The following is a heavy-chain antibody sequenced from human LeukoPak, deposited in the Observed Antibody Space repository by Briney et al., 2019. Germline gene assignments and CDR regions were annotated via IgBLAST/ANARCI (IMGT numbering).Heavy chain of an antibody. D-gene: IGHD1-26*01. V-gene: IGHV3-74*01. Sequence: GGSLRLSCAASGFTFSMYWMHWVRQAPGKGLLWVSRINTDGSTTNYADSMKGRFTISRDNAKNTLYLQMNSLRSEDTAVYYCARVPPSVGEATSEYFQDWGQGTLVTVSS. J-gene: IGHJ1*01. CDR1: GFTFSMYW. CDR2: INTDGSTT. CDR3: ARVPPSVGEATSEYFQD.